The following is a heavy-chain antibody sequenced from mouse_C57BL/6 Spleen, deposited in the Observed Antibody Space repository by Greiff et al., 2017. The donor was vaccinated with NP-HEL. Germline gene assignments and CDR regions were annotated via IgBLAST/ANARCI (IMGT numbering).Heavy chain of an antibody. CDR2: IYPGSGST. D-gene: IGHD2-4*01. V-gene: IGHV1-55*01. CDR1: GYTFTSYW. J-gene: IGHJ4*01. Sequence: QVHVKQPGAELVKPGASVKMSCKASGYTFTSYWITWVKQRPGQGLEWIGDIYPGSGSTNYNEKFKSKATLTVDTSSSTAYMQLSSLTSEDSAVYYCARFPSFYYDYDVGYAMDYWGQGTSVTVSS. CDR3: ARFPSFYYDYDVGYAMDY.